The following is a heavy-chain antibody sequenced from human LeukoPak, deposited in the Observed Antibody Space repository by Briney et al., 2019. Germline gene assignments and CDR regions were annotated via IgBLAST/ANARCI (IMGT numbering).Heavy chain of an antibody. Sequence: SETLSLTCAVYGGSFSGYYWSWIRQPPGKGLEWIGEIDHSGSTNYNPSLKSRVTTSVDASKYQFSLKLNSVTAADTAVYYCARTNTVFYYFDYWGQGNLITVAS. D-gene: IGHD1/OR15-1a*01. CDR3: ARTNTVFYYFDY. CDR1: GGSFSGYY. CDR2: IDHSGST. V-gene: IGHV4-34*01. J-gene: IGHJ4*02.